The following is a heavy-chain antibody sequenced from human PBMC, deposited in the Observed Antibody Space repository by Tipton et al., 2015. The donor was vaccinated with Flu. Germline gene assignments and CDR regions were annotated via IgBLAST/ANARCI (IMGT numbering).Heavy chain of an antibody. CDR2: ISGSDYGT. J-gene: IGHJ4*02. D-gene: IGHD3-3*01. CDR1: GFTFSSYA. V-gene: IGHV3-23*01. Sequence: SLRLSCAASGFTFSSYAMSWVRQAPGKGLEWVSGISGSDYGTYYADSVKGRFTISRDNSKNTLYLQMNSLRAEDTAVYYCAKDGGSRFLEWSLYWGQGTLVTVSS. CDR3: AKDGGSRFLEWSLY.